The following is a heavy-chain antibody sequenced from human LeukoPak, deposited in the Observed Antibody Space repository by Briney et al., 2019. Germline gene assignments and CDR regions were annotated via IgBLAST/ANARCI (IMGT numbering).Heavy chain of an antibody. CDR3: ASLLKYYDYVWVWDY. J-gene: IGHJ4*02. Sequence: SETLSLTCTVPSGSISTSNYYWGWVRQPPGKALEWIGNIFYSGSTYYSPSLKSRVTISLDTSNNQFSLKLTSVTAADTAVYYCASLLKYYDYVWVWDYWGQGTLVAVSS. CDR2: IFYSGST. CDR1: SGSISTSNYY. V-gene: IGHV4-39*07. D-gene: IGHD3-16*01.